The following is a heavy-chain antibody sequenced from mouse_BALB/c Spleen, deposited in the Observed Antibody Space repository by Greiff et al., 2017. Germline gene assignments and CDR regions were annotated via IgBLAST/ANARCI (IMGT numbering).Heavy chain of an antibody. CDR1: GYTFTSYW. Sequence: QVQLQQPGAELVRPGASVKLSCKASGYTFTSYWINWVKQRPGQGLEWIGNIYPSDSYTNYNQKFKDKATLTVDKSSSTAYMQLSSPTSEDSAVYYCTRHYDYEGYFDYWGQGTTLTVSS. CDR3: TRHYDYEGYFDY. CDR2: IYPSDSYT. V-gene: IGHV1-69*02. D-gene: IGHD2-4*01. J-gene: IGHJ2*01.